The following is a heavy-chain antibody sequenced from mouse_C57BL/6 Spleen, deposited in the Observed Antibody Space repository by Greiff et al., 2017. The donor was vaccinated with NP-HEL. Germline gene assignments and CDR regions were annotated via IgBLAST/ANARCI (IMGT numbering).Heavy chain of an antibody. CDR2: IDPSDSYT. V-gene: IGHV1-59*01. CDR3: ARGAATVVATRYWYFDV. J-gene: IGHJ1*03. Sequence: VQLQQPGAELVRPGTSVKLSCKASGYTFTSYWMHWVKQRPGQGLEWIGVIDPSDSYTNYNQKFKGKATLTVDTSSSTAYMQLSSLTSEDSAVYYCARGAATVVATRYWYFDVWGTGTTVTVSS. CDR1: GYTFTSYW. D-gene: IGHD1-1*01.